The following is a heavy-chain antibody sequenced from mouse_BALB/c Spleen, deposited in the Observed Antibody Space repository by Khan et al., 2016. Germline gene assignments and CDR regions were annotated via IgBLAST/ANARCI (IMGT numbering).Heavy chain of an antibody. J-gene: IGHJ2*01. V-gene: IGHV9-1*02. Sequence: QIQLVQSGPELKKPGETVKISCKASGYTFTNYGMNWVKQAPGKGLKWMGWINTYTGEPTYADDFKGRFAFSLETSASTAYLQINNLKNEDMATYFCARNYCGSSYYFDCWGQGTTLTVSS. CDR2: INTYTGEP. D-gene: IGHD1-1*01. CDR1: GYTFTNYG. CDR3: ARNYCGSSYYFDC.